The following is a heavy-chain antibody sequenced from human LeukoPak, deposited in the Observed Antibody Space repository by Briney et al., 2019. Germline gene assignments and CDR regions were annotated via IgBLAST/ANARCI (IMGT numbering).Heavy chain of an antibody. V-gene: IGHV1-69*06. CDR1: GGTFSSYA. D-gene: IGHD3-22*01. CDR2: IIPIFGTA. Sequence: SVKVSCKASGGTFSSYAISWVRRAPGQGLEWMGGIIPIFGTANYAQKFQGRVTITADKSTSTAYMELSSLRSEDTAVYYCAREPYYYDSSGYYPYYFDYWGQGTLVTVSS. J-gene: IGHJ4*02. CDR3: AREPYYYDSSGYYPYYFDY.